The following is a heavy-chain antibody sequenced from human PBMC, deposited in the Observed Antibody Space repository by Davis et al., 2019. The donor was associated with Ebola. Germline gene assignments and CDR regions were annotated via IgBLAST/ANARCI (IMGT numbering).Heavy chain of an antibody. CDR2: INPNSGGT. CDR3: ARDGGSCRGGSCQGYFDY. D-gene: IGHD2-15*01. Sequence: AASVKVSCKASGYSFTGNYIHRVRQAPGQGLEWMGWINPNSGGTNYAQKFQGRVTMTRDTSISTAYMELNRLTSDDTAVYYCARDGGSCRGGSCQGYFDYWGQGTLVTVSS. CDR1: GYSFTGNY. V-gene: IGHV1-2*02. J-gene: IGHJ4*02.